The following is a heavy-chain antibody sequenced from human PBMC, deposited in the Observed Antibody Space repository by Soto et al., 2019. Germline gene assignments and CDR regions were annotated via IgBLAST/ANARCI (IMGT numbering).Heavy chain of an antibody. Sequence: SETLSLTCTVSGGSINSAGHSWGWVRQSPGKGLEWIGYSYHSGSSYYNPSLKSRVSMSVDKSKNQFSLHLTSVTAADTAVYYCARLQFGEGFDYWGQGALVTVSS. D-gene: IGHD3-10*01. CDR3: ARLQFGEGFDY. V-gene: IGHV4-30-2*06. J-gene: IGHJ4*02. CDR2: SYHSGSS. CDR1: GGSINSAGHS.